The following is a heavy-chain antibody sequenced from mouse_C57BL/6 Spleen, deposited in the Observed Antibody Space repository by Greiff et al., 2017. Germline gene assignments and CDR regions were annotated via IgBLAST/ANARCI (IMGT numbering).Heavy chain of an antibody. V-gene: IGHV1-9*01. D-gene: IGHD2-4*01. CDR1: GYTFTGYW. CDR3: AKSGVYDYDGVSYFDY. Sequence: QVQLQQSGAELMKPGASVKLSCKATGYTFTGYWIEWVKQRPGHGLEWIGEILPGRGSTNYNEKFKGKATFTADTSSNTAYMQLNSLTAEDSAIYYCAKSGVYDYDGVSYFDYWGQGTTLTVSS. CDR2: ILPGRGST. J-gene: IGHJ2*01.